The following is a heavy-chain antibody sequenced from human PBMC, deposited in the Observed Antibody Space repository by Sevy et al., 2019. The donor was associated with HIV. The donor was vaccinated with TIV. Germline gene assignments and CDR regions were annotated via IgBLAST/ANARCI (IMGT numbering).Heavy chain of an antibody. D-gene: IGHD3-10*01. CDR2: ITPTTMYS. J-gene: IGHJ4*02. CDR1: GFIFSSYS. V-gene: IGHV3-21*06. CDR3: ARVSLDTVNSYGSGSYDY. Sequence: GGSLRLSCAASGFIFSSYSMTWVRQAPGKGLEWVSSITPTTMYSNYADSVKGRFTISRDNVNNLLYLQMSSLRAEDTAVYFCARVSLDTVNSYGSGSYDYWGQGTLVTVSS.